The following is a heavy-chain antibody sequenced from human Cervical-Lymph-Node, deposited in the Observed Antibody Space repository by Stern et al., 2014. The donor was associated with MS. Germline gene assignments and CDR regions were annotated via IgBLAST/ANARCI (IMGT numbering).Heavy chain of an antibody. Sequence: VQLVESGAEVKKPGASVKVSCKASGYTFTSYGISWVRQAPGQGLEWMGWISPYNGNPNYAQKLQGRLTMTTEPSTRTAYMELRSLRSDDTAVYYCARGLLGSENAFDIWGQGTMVTVSS. D-gene: IGHD2-15*01. CDR2: ISPYNGNP. CDR3: ARGLLGSENAFDI. CDR1: GYTFTSYG. J-gene: IGHJ3*02. V-gene: IGHV1-18*01.